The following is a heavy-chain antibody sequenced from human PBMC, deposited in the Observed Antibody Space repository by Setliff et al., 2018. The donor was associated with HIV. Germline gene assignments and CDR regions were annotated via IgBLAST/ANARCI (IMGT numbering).Heavy chain of an antibody. J-gene: IGHJ6*02. Sequence: TLSLTCGVFGGSFSGSYWSRIRQSPGKGLEWIGEINHSGSPNYNPSLKSRVTISVDTSSNQFTLRLKSVTAADTAVYYCARLGRNLRFLTVWGQGTTVTVSS. CDR1: GGSFSGSY. CDR3: ARLGRNLRFLTV. D-gene: IGHD3-3*01. CDR2: INHSGSP. V-gene: IGHV4-34*01.